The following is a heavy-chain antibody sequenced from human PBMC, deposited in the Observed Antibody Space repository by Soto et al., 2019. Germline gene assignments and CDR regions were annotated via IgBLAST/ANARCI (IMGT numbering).Heavy chain of an antibody. J-gene: IGHJ6*02. CDR2: ISAYSGNT. Sequence: ASVKVSCKSSGYTFTSYGISWVRQAPGQGLEWMGWISAYSGNTNYAQKLQGRVTMTTDTSTSTAYMELRSLRSDDTAVYYCARASAVAGFLESAHYYYYGMDVWGHGNTVTVSS. CDR3: ARASAVAGFLESAHYYYYGMDV. CDR1: GYTFTSYG. V-gene: IGHV1-18*04. D-gene: IGHD3-3*01.